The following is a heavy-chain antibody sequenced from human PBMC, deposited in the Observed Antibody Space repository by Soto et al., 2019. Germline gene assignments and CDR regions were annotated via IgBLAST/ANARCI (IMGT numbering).Heavy chain of an antibody. CDR3: ARDLGGFPDY. CDR1: GYIFTSYG. V-gene: IGHV1-18*01. CDR2: ISAHNGNR. J-gene: IGHJ4*02. D-gene: IGHD5-12*01. Sequence: QVQLVQSGVEVKKPGGSVKVSGKAPGYIFTSYGISWVRQAPGQGLEWMGWISAHNGNRKYAQKLQGRVTMTTDTSTSTAYMELRSLRSDDTAVYYCARDLGGFPDYWGQGTLVTVSS.